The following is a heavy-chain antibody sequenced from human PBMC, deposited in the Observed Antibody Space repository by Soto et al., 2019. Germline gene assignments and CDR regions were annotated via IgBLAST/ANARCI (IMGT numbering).Heavy chain of an antibody. Sequence: SETLSLTCTVSGGSISSGGYYWSWIRQHPGKGLEWIGYIYYSGSTYYNPSLKSRVTISVDTSKNQFSLKLSSVTAADTAVYYCAVRGCSSTNCYEDYYYYGMDVWGQGTTVTVSS. J-gene: IGHJ6*02. V-gene: IGHV4-31*03. CDR1: GGSISSGGYY. D-gene: IGHD2-2*01. CDR3: AVRGCSSTNCYEDYYYYGMDV. CDR2: IYYSGST.